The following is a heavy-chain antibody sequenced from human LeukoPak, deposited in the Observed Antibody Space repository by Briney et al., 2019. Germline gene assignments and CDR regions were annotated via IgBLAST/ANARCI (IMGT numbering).Heavy chain of an antibody. CDR3: ATGPYYYDSSGYYDGLDY. Sequence: GESLKISCKGSGDSFTSYWIGWVRQMPGKGLEWMGIIYPGDSDTRYSPSFQGQVTISADKSISTAYLQWSSLKASDTAIYYCATGPYYYDSSGYYDGLDYWGQGTLVTVSS. CDR1: GDSFTSYW. CDR2: IYPGDSDT. D-gene: IGHD3-22*01. V-gene: IGHV5-51*01. J-gene: IGHJ4*02.